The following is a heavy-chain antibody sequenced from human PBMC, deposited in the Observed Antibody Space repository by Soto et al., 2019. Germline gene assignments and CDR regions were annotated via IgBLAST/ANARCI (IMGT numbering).Heavy chain of an antibody. D-gene: IGHD3-9*01. CDR2: ISAYNGNT. J-gene: IGHJ4*02. Sequence: QVQLVQSGAEVKKPGASVKVSCKASGYTFTSYGISWVQQAPGQGLECMGWISAYNGNTNYAQKLQGRVTMTTDTSTSTAYMELRSLRSDDTAVYYCARAPPVLRYFDWLLITDYWGQGTLVTVSS. CDR3: ARAPPVLRYFDWLLITDY. V-gene: IGHV1-18*01. CDR1: GYTFTSYG.